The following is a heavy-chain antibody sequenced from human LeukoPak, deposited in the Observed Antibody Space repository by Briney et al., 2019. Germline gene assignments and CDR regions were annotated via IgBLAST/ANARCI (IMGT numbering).Heavy chain of an antibody. Sequence: ASVKVSCKASGYTFTGYYMHWVRQAPGQGLEWMGWINPNSGGTNYAQKFQGRVTMTRDTSISTAYMELSSLRSEDTAVYYCARGPTNGDSYYFDYWGQGTLVTVSS. D-gene: IGHD4-17*01. CDR2: INPNSGGT. CDR1: GYTFTGYY. J-gene: IGHJ4*02. V-gene: IGHV1-2*02. CDR3: ARGPTNGDSYYFDY.